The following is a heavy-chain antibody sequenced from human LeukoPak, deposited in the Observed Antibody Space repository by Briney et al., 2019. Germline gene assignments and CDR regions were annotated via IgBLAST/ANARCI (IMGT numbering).Heavy chain of an antibody. J-gene: IGHJ4*02. D-gene: IGHD3-16*01. CDR1: GFTFSSHG. CDR2: ISYAGSHK. Sequence: GGSLRLSCAASGFTFSSHGMHWVRQAPGKGLQWVAVISYAGSHKFYADSVKGRFTISRDNSKNTLYLQMNSLRVEDTAVYYCAKAVDLYEGLDSWGQGIPVTVSS. CDR3: AKAVDLYEGLDS. V-gene: IGHV3-30*18.